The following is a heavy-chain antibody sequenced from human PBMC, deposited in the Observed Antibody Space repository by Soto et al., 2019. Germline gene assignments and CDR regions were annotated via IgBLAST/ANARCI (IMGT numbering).Heavy chain of an antibody. D-gene: IGHD6-19*01. J-gene: IGHJ5*02. CDR2: IYYSGST. V-gene: IGHV4-39*01. Sequence: SETLSLTCTVSGGSIISSSYYWVWIRQPPGKGLEWIGSIYYSGSTYYNPSLKSRVTISVDTSKNQFSLKLSSVTAADTAVYYCARGAVAGTNWFDPWGQGTLVTVSS. CDR3: ARGAVAGTNWFDP. CDR1: GGSIISSSYY.